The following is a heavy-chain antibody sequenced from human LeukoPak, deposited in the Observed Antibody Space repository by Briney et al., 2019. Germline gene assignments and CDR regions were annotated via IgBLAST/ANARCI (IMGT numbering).Heavy chain of an antibody. Sequence: PGGSLRLSCAASGFTFSSYDMHWVRQATGKGLEWVSAIGTAGDTYYPGSVKGRFTISRENAKNSLYLQMNRLRAGDTAVYYCARGGPWGSFDYWGQGTLVTVSS. CDR1: GFTFSSYD. CDR3: ARGGPWGSFDY. J-gene: IGHJ4*02. CDR2: IGTAGDT. V-gene: IGHV3-13*01. D-gene: IGHD7-27*01.